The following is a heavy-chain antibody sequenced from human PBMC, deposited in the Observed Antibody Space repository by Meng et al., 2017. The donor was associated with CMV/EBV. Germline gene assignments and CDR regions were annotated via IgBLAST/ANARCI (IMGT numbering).Heavy chain of an antibody. CDR3: ARDLGYCSSTSCRDAFDI. CDR2: ISISSSYI. V-gene: IGHV3-21*01. D-gene: IGHD2-2*01. Sequence: GGSLRLSCAASGFTFSSYSMNWVRQAPGKGLEWVSSISISSSYIYYADSVKGRFTISRDNAKNSLYLQMNSLRAEDTAVYYCARDLGYCSSTSCRDAFDIWGQGTMVTVSS. J-gene: IGHJ3*02. CDR1: GFTFSSYS.